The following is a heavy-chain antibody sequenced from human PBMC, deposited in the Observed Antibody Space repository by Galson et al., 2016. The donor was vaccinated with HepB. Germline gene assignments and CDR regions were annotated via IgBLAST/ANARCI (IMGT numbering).Heavy chain of an antibody. CDR1: GFTFSYYW. J-gene: IGHJ4*02. CDR3: ARDGLGTVAAASALGN. D-gene: IGHD6-25*01. CDR2: VNQDGGEK. Sequence: SLRLSCAASGFTFSYYWMSWVRQAPGKGLEWVANVNQDGGEKYYVDSVKGRFTISRDSAKNSLYLQMNSLRVEDTAVYYCARDGLGTVAAASALGNWGQGTLVTVSS. V-gene: IGHV3-7*01.